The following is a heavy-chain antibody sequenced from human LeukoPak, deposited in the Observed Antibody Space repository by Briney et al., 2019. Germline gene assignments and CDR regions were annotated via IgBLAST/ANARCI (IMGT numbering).Heavy chain of an antibody. Sequence: PGRSLRLSCAASGFTFSSYGMHWVRQAPGKGLEWVAVIWYDGSNKYYADSVKGRFTISRDNFKNTLYLQMNSLRAEDTAVYYCAKDLRWELRGFDYWGQGTLVTVSS. CDR2: IWYDGSNK. V-gene: IGHV3-33*06. J-gene: IGHJ4*02. D-gene: IGHD1-26*01. CDR1: GFTFSSYG. CDR3: AKDLRWELRGFDY.